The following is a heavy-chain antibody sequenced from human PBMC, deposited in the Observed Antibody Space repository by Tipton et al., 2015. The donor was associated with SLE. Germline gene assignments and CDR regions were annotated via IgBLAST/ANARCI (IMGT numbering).Heavy chain of an antibody. J-gene: IGHJ6*03. CDR1: LYSIGSGFY. Sequence: TLSLTCTVSLYSIGSGFYWDWVRQPPGKGLEWVATMHHNGSTYYNPSLRSRVAISMDTSRNQFSLRVTSVTAADSAIYYCTRDRTPDYYYYYMDVWGKGTTVTVSS. V-gene: IGHV4-38-2*02. D-gene: IGHD2-15*01. CDR2: MHHNGST. CDR3: TRDRTPDYYYYYMDV.